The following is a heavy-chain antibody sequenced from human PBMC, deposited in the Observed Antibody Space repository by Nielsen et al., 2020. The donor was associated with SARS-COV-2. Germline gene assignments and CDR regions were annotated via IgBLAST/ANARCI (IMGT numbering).Heavy chain of an antibody. V-gene: IGHV4-34*01. Sequence: GSLRLSCTVYGGSFSGYHWSWIRQSPGKGLEWIGEINHSGSTNYNPSLKSRVTISIDTSKKQFSLNLRSVTAADMAVYYCARDRRDLGAFYFDSWGQGILVTASS. D-gene: IGHD3-10*01. CDR3: ARDRRDLGAFYFDS. CDR1: GGSFSGYH. J-gene: IGHJ4*02. CDR2: INHSGST.